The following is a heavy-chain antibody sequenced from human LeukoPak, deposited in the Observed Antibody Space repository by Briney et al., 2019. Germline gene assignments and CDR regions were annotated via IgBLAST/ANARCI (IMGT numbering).Heavy chain of an antibody. CDR3: VKGVGSSGWYGRY. CDR2: ISSNGGST. CDR1: GFTFSSYA. J-gene: IGHJ4*02. D-gene: IGHD6-19*01. Sequence: GGSLRLSCSASGFTFSSYAMHWVRQAPGKGLEYVSAISSNGGSTYYADSVKGRFTISRDNSKNTLYLQMSSLRAEDTAVYYCVKGVGSSGWYGRYWGQGTLLTVSS. V-gene: IGHV3-64D*06.